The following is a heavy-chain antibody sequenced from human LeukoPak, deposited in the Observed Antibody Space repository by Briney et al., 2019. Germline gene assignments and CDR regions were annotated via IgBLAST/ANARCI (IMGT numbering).Heavy chain of an antibody. V-gene: IGHV3-7*01. CDR3: ARASPGVVFNYFDY. CDR2: IDEAGEDR. CDR1: GFTIDSFY. D-gene: IGHD2-15*01. J-gene: IGHJ4*01. Sequence: GGSLRLSRVASGFTIDSFYMSWVRQAPGKGLEWVANIDEAGEDRYYADSVKGRFTISRDNTKNSVFLDMTSLRVEDTATYFCARASPGVVFNYFDYWGQGALVPVSS.